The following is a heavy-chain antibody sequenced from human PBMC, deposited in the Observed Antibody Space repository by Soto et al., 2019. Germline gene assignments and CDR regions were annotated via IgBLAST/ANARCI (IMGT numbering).Heavy chain of an antibody. V-gene: IGHV1-69*02. CDR1: GGTFSSYT. CDR3: ASGTTVTSLYYYYGMDV. J-gene: IGHJ6*02. D-gene: IGHD4-17*01. CDR2: IIPILGIA. Sequence: QVQLVQSGAEVKKPGSSVKVSCKASGGTFSSYTISWVRQAPGQGLEWMGRIIPILGIANYAQKFQGRVTITADKSTSTAYMELSSLRPEDTAVYYCASGTTVTSLYYYYGMDVWGQGTTVTVSS.